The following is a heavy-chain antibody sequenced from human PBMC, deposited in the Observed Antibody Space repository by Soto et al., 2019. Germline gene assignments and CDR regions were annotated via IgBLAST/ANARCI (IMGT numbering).Heavy chain of an antibody. D-gene: IGHD3-22*01. CDR1: GYTFTSYG. J-gene: IGHJ4*02. Sequence: QVQLVQSGAEVKKPGASVKVSCKASGYTFTSYGISWVRQTPGQGLEWMGWISAYNGNTNYAQKLQGRVTMTTDTSTSTAYMELRSLRSDDTAVYYCARDSHYYDSSGYYPFDYWGQGTLVTVSS. CDR2: ISAYNGNT. CDR3: ARDSHYYDSSGYYPFDY. V-gene: IGHV1-18*01.